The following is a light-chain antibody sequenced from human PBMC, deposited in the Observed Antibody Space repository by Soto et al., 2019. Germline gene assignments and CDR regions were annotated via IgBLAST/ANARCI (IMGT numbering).Light chain of an antibody. CDR2: AAS. J-gene: IGKJ3*01. V-gene: IGKV1-9*01. Sequence: DIQLTQSPSFLSASVGDRVSISCLASQGISSYLAWYQQKPGKAPKLLIYAASTLQSGVPSRFSGSGSGTEFTLTISSLQPEDFATYYCQQLNSYPHITFGPGTKVDIK. CDR3: QQLNSYPHIT. CDR1: QGISSY.